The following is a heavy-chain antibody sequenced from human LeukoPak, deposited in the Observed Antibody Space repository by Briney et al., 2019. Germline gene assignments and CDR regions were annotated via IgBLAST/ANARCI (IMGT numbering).Heavy chain of an antibody. CDR2: IYPGDSNT. Sequence: GESLRISCKGSGYTFTNHWIGWVRQMPGRGLEWMGNIYPGDSNTRYSPSFQGQVTISADKSIYTAYLQWGSLKASDTAMYYCTRLDYWGQGTLVTVSS. CDR3: TRLDY. CDR1: GYTFTNHW. V-gene: IGHV5-51*01. J-gene: IGHJ4*02.